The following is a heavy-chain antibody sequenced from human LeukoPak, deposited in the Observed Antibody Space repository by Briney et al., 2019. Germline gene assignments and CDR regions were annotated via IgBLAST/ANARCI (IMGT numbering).Heavy chain of an antibody. J-gene: IGHJ6*02. Sequence: GGSLRLSCAASGFTFSSYEMNWVRQAPGKGPEWVSYISSSGSTIYYADSVKGRFTIFRDNAKNSLYLQMNSLRAEDTAVYYCARVPPWNNFATLYYYYGMDVWGQGTTVTVSS. D-gene: IGHD2-15*01. CDR2: ISSSGSTI. CDR1: GFTFSSYE. V-gene: IGHV3-48*03. CDR3: ARVPPWNNFATLYYYYGMDV.